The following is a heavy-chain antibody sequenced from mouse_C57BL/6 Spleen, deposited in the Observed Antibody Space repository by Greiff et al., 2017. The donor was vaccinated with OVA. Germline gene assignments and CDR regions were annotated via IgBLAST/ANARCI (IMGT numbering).Heavy chain of an antibody. J-gene: IGHJ1*03. V-gene: IGHV1-26*01. CDR2: INPNNGGT. CDR3: ARQFIRDWYFGV. CDR1: GYTFTDYY. D-gene: IGHD1-1*01. Sequence: VQLQQSGPELVKPGASVKISCKASGYTFTDYYMNWVKQSHGKSLEWIGDINPNNGGTSYNQKFKGKATLTVDKSSSTAYMELRSLTSEDSAVYYCARQFIRDWYFGVWGTGTTVTVSS.